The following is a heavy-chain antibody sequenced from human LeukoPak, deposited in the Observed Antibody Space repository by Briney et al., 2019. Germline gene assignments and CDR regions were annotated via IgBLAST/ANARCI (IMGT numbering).Heavy chain of an antibody. D-gene: IGHD6-19*01. CDR2: INHSGST. CDR1: GGSFSGYY. CDR3: ARGWSSGSYRLWGFDY. Sequence: PSETLSLTCAVYGGSFSGYYWSWIRQPPGKGLEWIGEINHSGSTNYNPSLKSRVTISVDTSKNQFSLKLSSVTAADTAVYYCARGWSSGSYRLWGFDYWGQGTLVTVSS. J-gene: IGHJ4*02. V-gene: IGHV4-34*01.